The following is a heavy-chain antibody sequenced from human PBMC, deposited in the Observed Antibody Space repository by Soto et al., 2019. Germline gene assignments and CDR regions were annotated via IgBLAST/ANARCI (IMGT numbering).Heavy chain of an antibody. D-gene: IGHD3-10*01. Sequence: PGGSLRLSCAASGFTFSSYGMHWVRQAPGKGLEWVAVISYDGSNKYYADSVKGRFTISRDNSKNTLYLQMNSLRAEDTAVYYWATHGEVRGASYYYYYYGMDVWGQGTTVTVSS. CDR3: ATHGEVRGASYYYYYYGMDV. CDR2: ISYDGSNK. V-gene: IGHV3-30*03. J-gene: IGHJ6*02. CDR1: GFTFSSYG.